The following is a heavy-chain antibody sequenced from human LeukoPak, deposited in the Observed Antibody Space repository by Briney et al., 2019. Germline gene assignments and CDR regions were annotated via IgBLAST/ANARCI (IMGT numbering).Heavy chain of an antibody. V-gene: IGHV3-23*01. D-gene: IGHD3-9*01. CDR3: AKDTYYDILTGYQRAYYFDY. J-gene: IGHJ4*02. CDR1: GFTFSSYA. Sequence: GGSLRLSCVASGFTFSSYAMSWVRQAPGKGPEWVSAISGSGGSTYYADSVKGRFTISRDNSKNTLYLQMNSLRAEDTAVYYCAKDTYYDILTGYQRAYYFDYWGQGTLVTVSS. CDR2: ISGSGGST.